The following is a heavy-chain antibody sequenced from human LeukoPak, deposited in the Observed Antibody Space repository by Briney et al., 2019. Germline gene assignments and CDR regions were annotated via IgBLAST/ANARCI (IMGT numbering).Heavy chain of an antibody. CDR2: IYYSGSS. J-gene: IGHJ2*01. CDR1: GGSISRYY. CDR3: ARSRLNWYFDL. V-gene: IGHV4-59*08. D-gene: IGHD4/OR15-4a*01. Sequence: SETLSLTCTVSGGSISRYYWSWIRQPPGKGLEWIGYIYYSGSSNYNPSLKSRVTISVDTSKNQFSLKLSSVTAADTAVYYCARSRLNWYFDLWGRGTLVTVSS.